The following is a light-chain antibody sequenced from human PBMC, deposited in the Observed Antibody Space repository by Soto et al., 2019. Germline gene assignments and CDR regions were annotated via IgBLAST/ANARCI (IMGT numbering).Light chain of an antibody. J-gene: IGKJ1*01. CDR3: QQYHNWPA. CDR1: QNIYSN. Sequence: IVMTQSPATLSVSPGERATLSCRASQNIYSNIAWYQQRPGQAPRLLIYRASTRATGVPARFSGSGSGTEFTLTISSLQSEDFAVYYCQQYHNWPAFGQGTKVEIK. V-gene: IGKV3-15*01. CDR2: RAS.